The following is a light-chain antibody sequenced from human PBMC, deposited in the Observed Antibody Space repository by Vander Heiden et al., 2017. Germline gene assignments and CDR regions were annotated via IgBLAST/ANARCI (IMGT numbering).Light chain of an antibody. J-gene: IGKJ3*01. CDR1: QSITTY. V-gene: IGKV1-39*01. CDR3: QQSHSTSLT. Sequence: IQMTQSPSSLSASVGDRVTITCRTSQSITTYLNWYQQKPGKAPKLLIYAASILQSGVPSRFSGSGSGTDFTLTISSLQPEDIATYYCQQSHSTSLTFGPGTKVDVK. CDR2: AAS.